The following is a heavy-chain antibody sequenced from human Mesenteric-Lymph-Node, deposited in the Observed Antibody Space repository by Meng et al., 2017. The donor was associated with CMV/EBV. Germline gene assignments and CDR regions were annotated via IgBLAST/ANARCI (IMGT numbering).Heavy chain of an antibody. CDR1: GFTFITYW. J-gene: IGHJ4*02. D-gene: IGHD2-21*02. CDR2: MNSDGSST. CDR3: AREGQVGGDPFDY. V-gene: IGHV3-74*01. Sequence: GESLKISCAASGFTFITYWMHWVRQAPGKGLVWVSRMNSDGSSTSYADSVKGRFTISRDNAKNTLYLQMNSLKAEDTALYYCAREGQVGGDPFDYWGQGALVTVSS.